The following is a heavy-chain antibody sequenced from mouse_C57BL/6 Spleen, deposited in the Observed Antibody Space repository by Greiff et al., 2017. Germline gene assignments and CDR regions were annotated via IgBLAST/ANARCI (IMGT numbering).Heavy chain of an antibody. D-gene: IGHD1-1*01. V-gene: IGHV5-4*01. Sequence: EVKVVESGGGLVKPGGSLKLSCAASGFTFSSYAMSWVRQTPEKRLEWVATISDGGSYTYYPDNVKGRFTISRDNAKNNLYLQMSHLKSEDTAMYYCAREGYYGSSRFDYWGQGTTLTVSS. J-gene: IGHJ2*01. CDR1: GFTFSSYA. CDR2: ISDGGSYT. CDR3: AREGYYGSSRFDY.